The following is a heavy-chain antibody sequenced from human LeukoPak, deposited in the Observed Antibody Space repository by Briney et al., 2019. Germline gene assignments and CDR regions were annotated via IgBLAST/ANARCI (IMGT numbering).Heavy chain of an antibody. J-gene: IGHJ4*02. CDR3: ARGEVEVEYYFDY. CDR2: IYYSGST. CDR1: GGSISSYY. V-gene: IGHV4-59*01. Sequence: SETLSVTCTVSGGSISSYYWSWIRQPPGNGLEWIGYIYYSGSTNYNPSLESRVTISVDTSKNQFSLKLSSVTAADTAVYYCARGEVEVEYYFDYWGQGTLVTVSS. D-gene: IGHD3-22*01.